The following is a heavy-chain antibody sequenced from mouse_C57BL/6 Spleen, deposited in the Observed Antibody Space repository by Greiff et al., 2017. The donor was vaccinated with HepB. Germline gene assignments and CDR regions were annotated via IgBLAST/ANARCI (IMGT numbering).Heavy chain of an antibody. V-gene: IGHV1-76*01. Sequence: VQLQQSGAELVRPGASVKLSCKASGYTFTDYYINWVKQRPGQGLEWIARIYPGSGNTYYNEKFKGKATLTAEKSSSTAYMQLSSLTSEDSAVYFCARGVNWDGFDYWGQGTTLTVSS. CDR3: ARGVNWDGFDY. CDR2: IYPGSGNT. D-gene: IGHD4-1*02. J-gene: IGHJ2*01. CDR1: GYTFTDYY.